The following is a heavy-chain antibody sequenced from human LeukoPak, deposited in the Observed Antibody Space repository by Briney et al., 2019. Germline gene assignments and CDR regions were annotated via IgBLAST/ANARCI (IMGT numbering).Heavy chain of an antibody. J-gene: IGHJ5*02. CDR1: GFTFSNAW. V-gene: IGHV3-15*01. CDR2: IKSRADGGAT. D-gene: IGHD1-1*01. Sequence: RAGGSLRLSCAASGFTFSNAWMSWVRQAPGKGLEWVGRIKSRADGGATDFAAPVKGRFTISIDDSKNTMDLQMDTLRTDDTAKYYCATELNHDRFDPWGQGTLVTVSS. CDR3: ATELNHDRFDP.